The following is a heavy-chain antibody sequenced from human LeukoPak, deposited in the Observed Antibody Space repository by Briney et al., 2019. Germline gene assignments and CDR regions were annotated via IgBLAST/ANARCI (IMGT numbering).Heavy chain of an antibody. D-gene: IGHD3-22*01. Sequence: GGSLRLSCAAPGFTFDDYGMSWVRQAPGKGLEWVSGINWNGGSTGYADSVKGRFTISRDNAKNSLYLQMNSLRAEDTALYYCARDSVYDSSGYYHYWGQGTLVTVSS. CDR1: GFTFDDYG. V-gene: IGHV3-20*04. J-gene: IGHJ4*02. CDR2: INWNGGST. CDR3: ARDSVYDSSGYYHY.